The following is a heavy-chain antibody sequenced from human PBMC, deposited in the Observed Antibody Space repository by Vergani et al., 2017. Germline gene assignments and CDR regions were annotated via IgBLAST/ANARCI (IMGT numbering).Heavy chain of an antibody. CDR1: GGSITSSSNY. V-gene: IGHV4-39*01. CDR2: IYHSGVA. D-gene: IGHD3-9*01. J-gene: IGHJ4*02. CDR3: ARTESFILRYFHWAL. Sequence: QLHLQESGPGLMKPSETLSLTCTVSGGSITSSSNYWVWLRQPPGKGLEWIGNIYHSGVAYYNPSLNGRVTISVDTSRNQFSLEVSSVTTADTAIYFCARTESFILRYFHWALWGQGTLVTVSS.